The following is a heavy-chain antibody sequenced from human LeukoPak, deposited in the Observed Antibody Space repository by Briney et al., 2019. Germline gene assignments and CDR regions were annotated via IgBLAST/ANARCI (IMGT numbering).Heavy chain of an antibody. Sequence: PSETLSLTCTASGGSISPHYWSWIRQPPGKGLEYIGYLYFSGSPNYNPSLKSRVTISVDTSKNQISLKLTSVSAADTAVYYCARGYGDYASWVDYWGQGTLVTVSS. J-gene: IGHJ4*02. CDR3: ARGYGDYASWVDY. CDR2: LYFSGSP. CDR1: GGSISPHY. D-gene: IGHD5-12*01. V-gene: IGHV4-59*08.